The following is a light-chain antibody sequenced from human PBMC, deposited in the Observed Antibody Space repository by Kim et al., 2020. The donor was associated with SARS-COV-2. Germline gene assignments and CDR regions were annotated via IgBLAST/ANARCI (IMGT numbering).Light chain of an antibody. J-gene: IGLJ3*02. V-gene: IGLV1-44*01. CDR3: AAWDDSLNGPV. Sequence: QTVTISCSGSSSNIGSDTITWYQQLPGTSPKLLVYSTSQRPSGVPDRFSGSKSGTSASLTISGLQSEDEADYFCAAWDDSLNGPVFGGGTKVTVL. CDR1: SSNIGSDT. CDR2: STS.